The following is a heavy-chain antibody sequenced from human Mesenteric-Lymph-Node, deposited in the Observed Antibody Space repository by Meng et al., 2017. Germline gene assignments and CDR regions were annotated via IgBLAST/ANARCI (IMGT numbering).Heavy chain of an antibody. CDR3: ARDYYDSSGDYYYGMDV. CDR1: GFTFSSYS. Sequence: GSLRPSCAASGFTFSSYSMNWVRQAPGKGLEWVSSISSSSRYIYYADPVKGRFTISRDNAENSLYLQMNSLGAENAAVYYCARDYYDSSGDYYYGMDVWGQGTTVTVSS. CDR2: ISSSSRYI. J-gene: IGHJ6*02. V-gene: IGHV3-21*01. D-gene: IGHD3-22*01.